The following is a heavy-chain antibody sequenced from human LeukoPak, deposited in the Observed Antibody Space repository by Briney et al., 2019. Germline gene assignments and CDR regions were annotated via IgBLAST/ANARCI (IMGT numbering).Heavy chain of an antibody. CDR1: GYTFSGYY. V-gene: IGHV1-2*02. Sequence: ASVKVSCKASGYTFSGYYMHWVRQAPGQGLEWMGWINPNSGGTNYAQKFQGRVTMTRDTSISTAYMELSRLRSDDTAVYYCAGSGIAVAGFDYWGQGTLVTVSS. CDR2: INPNSGGT. J-gene: IGHJ4*02. CDR3: AGSGIAVAGFDY. D-gene: IGHD6-19*01.